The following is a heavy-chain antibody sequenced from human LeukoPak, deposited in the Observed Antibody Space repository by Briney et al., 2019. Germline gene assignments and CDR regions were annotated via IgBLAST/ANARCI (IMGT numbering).Heavy chain of an antibody. Sequence: PSETLSLTCIVSGGSISGYYWSWIRQPPGKGLEWIGYIYYSGSTNYNPSLKSRVTISVDTSKNQFSLKLSSVTAADTAVYYCARAISSSWYYYYYYMDVWGKGTTVTVSS. CDR2: IYYSGST. CDR3: ARAISSSWYYYYYYMDV. CDR1: GGSISGYY. V-gene: IGHV4-59*01. J-gene: IGHJ6*03. D-gene: IGHD6-13*01.